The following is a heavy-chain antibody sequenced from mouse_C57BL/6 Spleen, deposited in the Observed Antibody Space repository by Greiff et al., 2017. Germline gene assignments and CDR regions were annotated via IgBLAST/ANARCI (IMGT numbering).Heavy chain of an antibody. D-gene: IGHD2-4*01. Sequence: QVQLQQPGAELVKPGASVKLSCKASGYTFTSYWMHWVKQRPGQGLEWIGMIHPKSGSTNYNEKFKSKATLTVDKSSSTAYMQRSSLTSEDSAVYYCAREGGDYDGEFAYWGQGTLVTVSA. J-gene: IGHJ3*01. CDR2: IHPKSGST. CDR3: AREGGDYDGEFAY. CDR1: GYTFTSYW. V-gene: IGHV1-64*01.